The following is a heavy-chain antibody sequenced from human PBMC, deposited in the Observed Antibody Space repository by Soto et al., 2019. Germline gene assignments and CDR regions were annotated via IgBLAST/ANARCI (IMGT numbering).Heavy chain of an antibody. CDR3: ARDLNWGSSWSNAFDI. CDR2: ISYDGSNK. J-gene: IGHJ3*02. CDR1: GFTFSSYS. V-gene: IGHV3-30-3*01. D-gene: IGHD6-13*01. Sequence: PGGCLSLSCAASGFTFSSYSMHWVRHAPGKGLEWVAVISYDGSNKYYADSVKGRFTISRDNSKNTLYLQMTSLRAEDTAVYYCARDLNWGSSWSNAFDIWGQGTMVTVSS.